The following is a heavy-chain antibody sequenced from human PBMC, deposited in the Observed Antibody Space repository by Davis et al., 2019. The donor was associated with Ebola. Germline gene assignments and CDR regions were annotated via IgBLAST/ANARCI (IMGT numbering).Heavy chain of an antibody. CDR1: GFTFSSYS. Sequence: GESLKISCAASGFTFSSYSMNWVRQAPGKGLEWVSSISSSSSYIYYADSVKGRFTISRDNAKNSLYLQMNSLRAEDTAVYYCARDRHYPHFWGGMDVWGQGTTVTVSS. J-gene: IGHJ6*02. D-gene: IGHD3-3*02. CDR3: ARDRHYPHFWGGMDV. V-gene: IGHV3-21*01. CDR2: ISSSSSYI.